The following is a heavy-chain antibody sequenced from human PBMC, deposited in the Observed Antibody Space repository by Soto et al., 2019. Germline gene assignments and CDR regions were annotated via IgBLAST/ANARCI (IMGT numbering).Heavy chain of an antibody. Sequence: QVQLVESGGGVVQPGRSLRLSCAASGFTFSSYGMLWVRQAPGKGLEWVAVISYDGSNKYYADSVKGRFTISRDNSKNTLYLQMNSLRAEDTAVYYCANTHDGDCYSCYYYGMDVWGQGTTVTVSS. CDR2: ISYDGSNK. CDR1: GFTFSSYG. D-gene: IGHD2-21*02. V-gene: IGHV3-30*18. J-gene: IGHJ6*02. CDR3: ANTHDGDCYSCYYYGMDV.